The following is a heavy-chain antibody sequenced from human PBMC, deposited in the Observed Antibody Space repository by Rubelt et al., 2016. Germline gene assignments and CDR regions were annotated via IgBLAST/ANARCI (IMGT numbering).Heavy chain of an antibody. CDR1: GYSFTSYW. D-gene: IGHD3-10*01. V-gene: IGHV5-51*03. Sequence: EVQLVQSGAEVKKPGESLKISCKGSGYSFTSYWIGWVRQMPGKGLEWMGIIYPGDSDTSYSPSFQGQVTSSADKSISTAYLQWSSLKASDTAMYYCARIPGSGSSEINWFDPWGQGTLVTVSS. CDR2: IYPGDSDT. CDR3: ARIPGSGSSEINWFDP. J-gene: IGHJ5*02.